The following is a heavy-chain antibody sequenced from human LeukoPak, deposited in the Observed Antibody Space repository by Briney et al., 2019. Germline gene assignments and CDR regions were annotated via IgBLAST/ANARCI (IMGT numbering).Heavy chain of an antibody. Sequence: GGSLRLSCAASGFTFSSYWMHWVRQAPGKGLVWVSRINSDGSSTSYADSVRGRFAISRDNAKNSLYLQMNSLRAEDTALYYCGKGESNWGPLNDAFDIWGQGTMVTVSS. CDR2: INSDGSST. V-gene: IGHV3-74*01. CDR1: GFTFSSYW. D-gene: IGHD7-27*01. CDR3: GKGESNWGPLNDAFDI. J-gene: IGHJ3*02.